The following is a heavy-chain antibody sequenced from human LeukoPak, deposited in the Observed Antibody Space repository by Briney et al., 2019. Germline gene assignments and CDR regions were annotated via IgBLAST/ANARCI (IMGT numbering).Heavy chain of an antibody. J-gene: IGHJ4*02. D-gene: IGHD3-10*01. V-gene: IGHV4-34*01. CDR3: ARASTGSQIDGFDY. CDR2: INHSGST. Sequence: SETLSLTCAVYGGSFSGYYWGWIRQPPGKGLEWIGEINHSGSTNYNPSLKSRVTISVDTSKNQFSLKLSSVTAADTAVYYCARASTGSQIDGFDYWGQGTLVTVSS. CDR1: GGSFSGYY.